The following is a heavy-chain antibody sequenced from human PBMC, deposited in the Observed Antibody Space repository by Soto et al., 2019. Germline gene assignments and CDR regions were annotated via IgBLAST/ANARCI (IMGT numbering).Heavy chain of an antibody. CDR2: ISAYNGNT. CDR1: GYTFTSYG. Sequence: QVQLVQSGAEVKKPGASVKVSCKASGYTFTSYGISWVRQAPGQGLEWMGWISAYNGNTNYAQKLQGRVTMNTDTSTRTAYMELRSLRSDDTAVYYCARGGVTMVRGVISSFDPWGQGTLVTVSS. D-gene: IGHD3-10*01. V-gene: IGHV1-18*04. CDR3: ARGGVTMVRGVISSFDP. J-gene: IGHJ5*02.